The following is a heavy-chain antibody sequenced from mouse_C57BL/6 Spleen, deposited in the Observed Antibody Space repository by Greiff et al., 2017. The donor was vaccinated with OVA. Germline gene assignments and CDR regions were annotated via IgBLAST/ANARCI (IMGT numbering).Heavy chain of an antibody. V-gene: IGHV5-17*01. CDR3: ARSTYYYGSSYWYFDV. CDR2: ISSGSSTI. J-gene: IGHJ1*03. D-gene: IGHD1-1*01. CDR1: GFTFSDYG. Sequence: EVQVVESGGGLVKPGGSLKLSCAASGFTFSDYGMHWVRQAPEKGLEWVAYISSGSSTIYYADTVKGRFTISRDNAKNTLFLQMTSLRSEDTAMYYCARSTYYYGSSYWYFDVWGTGTTVTVSS.